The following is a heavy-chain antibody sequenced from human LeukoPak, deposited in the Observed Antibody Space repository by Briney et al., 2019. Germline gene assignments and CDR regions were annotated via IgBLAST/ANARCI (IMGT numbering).Heavy chain of an antibody. CDR1: GYTFTSYY. Sequence: ASVKVSCKASGYTFTSYYMLWVRQAPGQGLEWMGIINPSGGSTSYAQKFQGRVTMTRDTSTSTVYMELSSLRSEDTAVYYCARAIKQLWSDYWGQGTLVTVSS. D-gene: IGHD5-18*01. CDR2: INPSGGST. CDR3: ARAIKQLWSDY. J-gene: IGHJ4*02. V-gene: IGHV1-46*03.